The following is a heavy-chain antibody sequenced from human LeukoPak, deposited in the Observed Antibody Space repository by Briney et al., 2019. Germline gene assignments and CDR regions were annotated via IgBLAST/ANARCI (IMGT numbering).Heavy chain of an antibody. CDR1: GFTFSDYY. J-gene: IGHJ4*02. V-gene: IGHV3-11*04. CDR3: ARETKSAAILDY. Sequence: GGSLRLSCAASGFTFSDYYMSWIRQAPGKGLELVSYISSSGSTIYYAGSVKGRFTISRDNAKNSLYLQMNSLRAEDTAVYYCARETKSAAILDYWGQGTLVTVSS. CDR2: ISSSGSTI. D-gene: IGHD2-2*02.